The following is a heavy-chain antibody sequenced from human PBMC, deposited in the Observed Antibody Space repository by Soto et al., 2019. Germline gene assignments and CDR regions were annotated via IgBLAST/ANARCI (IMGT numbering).Heavy chain of an antibody. Sequence: QVQLVQSGAEVKKPGSSVKVSCKASGGTFSSYTISWVRQAPGQGLEWMGRIIPILGIANYAQKFQGRVTITADKSTSTAYMELSSLRSEDTAVYYCARESVSVVTTLDYWGQGTLVTVSS. CDR1: GGTFSSYT. V-gene: IGHV1-69*08. CDR2: IIPILGIA. D-gene: IGHD2-15*01. CDR3: ARESVSVVTTLDY. J-gene: IGHJ4*02.